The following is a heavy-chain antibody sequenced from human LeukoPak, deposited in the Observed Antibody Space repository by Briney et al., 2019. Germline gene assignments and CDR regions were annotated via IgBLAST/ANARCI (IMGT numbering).Heavy chain of an antibody. V-gene: IGHV3-23*03. J-gene: IGHJ4*02. D-gene: IGHD1-26*01. CDR2: IYSGGST. CDR3: AKKYSGSYLSDFDS. Sequence: GGSLRLSCSASGFTFSSYAMHWVRQTPGKGLEWVSVIYSGGSTYYADSVKGRFTLSRDNSKNTVDLQMNSLSAEDTAIYYCAKKYSGSYLSDFDSWGQGTLVTVSS. CDR1: GFTFSSYA.